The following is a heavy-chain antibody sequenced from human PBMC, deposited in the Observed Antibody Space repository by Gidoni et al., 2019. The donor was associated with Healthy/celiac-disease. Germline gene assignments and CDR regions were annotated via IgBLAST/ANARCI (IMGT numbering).Heavy chain of an antibody. J-gene: IGHJ5*02. CDR2: INPNGGGT. CDR1: GYTFTGDY. CDR3: ARGGITMIVVAAGGFDP. V-gene: IGHV1-2*02. D-gene: IGHD3-22*01. Sequence: QVQLVQSGAEGKKPGASVKACCTPSGYTFTGDYMHWVRQAPGHGLEWMGWINPNGGGTTYAQKFQGRVTMTRDTSIRTAYMELSRLRSDDTAVYYCARGGITMIVVAAGGFDPWGQGTLVTVSS.